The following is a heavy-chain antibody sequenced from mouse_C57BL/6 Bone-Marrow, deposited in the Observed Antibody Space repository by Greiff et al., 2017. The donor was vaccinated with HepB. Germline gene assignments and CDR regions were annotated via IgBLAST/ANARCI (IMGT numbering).Heavy chain of an antibody. CDR3: ARCPHYYGSHYAMDY. J-gene: IGHJ4*01. Sequence: QVQLQQSGAELARPGASVKLSCKASGYTFTSYGISWVKQRTGQGLEWIGEIYPRSSNTYYNEKFKGKATLTADKSSSTAYMELRSLTSEDSAVYFCARCPHYYGSHYAMDYWGQGTSVTVSS. V-gene: IGHV1-81*01. CDR1: GYTFTSYG. CDR2: IYPRSSNT. D-gene: IGHD1-1*01.